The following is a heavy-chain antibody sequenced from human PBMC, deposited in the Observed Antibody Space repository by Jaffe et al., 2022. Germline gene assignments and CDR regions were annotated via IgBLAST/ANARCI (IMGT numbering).Heavy chain of an antibody. J-gene: IGHJ4*02. V-gene: IGHV1-2*02. D-gene: IGHD3-10*01. CDR2: INPNSGGT. CDR3: ARDTPVNYYGSGSSPDY. CDR1: GYTFTGYY. Sequence: QVQLVQSGAEVKKPGASVKVSCKASGYTFTGYYMHWVRQAPGQGLEWMGWINPNSGGTNYAQKFQGRVTMTRDTSISTAYMELSRLRSDDTAVYYCARDTPVNYYGSGSSPDYWGQGTLVTVSS.